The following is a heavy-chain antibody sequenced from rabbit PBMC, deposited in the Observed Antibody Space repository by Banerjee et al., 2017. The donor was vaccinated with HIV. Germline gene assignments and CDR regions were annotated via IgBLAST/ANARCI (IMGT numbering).Heavy chain of an antibody. J-gene: IGHJ6*01. CDR3: ARAINGDGSEDKDL. CDR1: GCFFSSSYY. V-gene: IGHV1S40*01. D-gene: IGHD2-1*01. Sequence: QSLVESGGDLVKPAASLMLTCTVSGCFFSSSYYMCWVRQAPGKGLEWIGCIDSGSSGSTNCDSWAKNRLTITKTTTTTKTLQLHSMTAAAADTYFYARAINGDGSEDKDLWGPGTLVTVS. CDR2: IDSGSSGST.